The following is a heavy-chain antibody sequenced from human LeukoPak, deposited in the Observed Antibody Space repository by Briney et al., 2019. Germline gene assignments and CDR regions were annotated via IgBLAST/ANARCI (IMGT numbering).Heavy chain of an antibody. J-gene: IGHJ3*02. Sequence: PGGSLRLSCAASGFTFSSYTMNWVRQAPGKGLEWVSSISIGGDYIYYADSVKGRFTISRDNAKNSLFLQMNSLRTEDTAMYYCAKVRYFGPSAFDIWGQGTMVTVSS. CDR1: GFTFSSYT. CDR3: AKVRYFGPSAFDI. CDR2: ISIGGDYI. D-gene: IGHD3-9*01. V-gene: IGHV3-21*01.